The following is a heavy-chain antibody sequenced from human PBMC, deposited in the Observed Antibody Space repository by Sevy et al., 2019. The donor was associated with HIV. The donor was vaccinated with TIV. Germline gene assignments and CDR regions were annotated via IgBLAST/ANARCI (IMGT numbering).Heavy chain of an antibody. V-gene: IGHV3-33*08. D-gene: IGHD3-10*01. Sequence: GGSLRLSCAASGFTFGEYGMHWVRQAPGKGLEWVAVISHDGRNHKYNADFVKGRLPISRDNSKNMVYLQMNSLRVEDTAIYYCARDRGEILRSAFKSWGQGTLVTVSS. CDR1: GFTFGEYG. CDR2: ISHDGRNHK. J-gene: IGHJ4*02. CDR3: ARDRGEILRSAFKS.